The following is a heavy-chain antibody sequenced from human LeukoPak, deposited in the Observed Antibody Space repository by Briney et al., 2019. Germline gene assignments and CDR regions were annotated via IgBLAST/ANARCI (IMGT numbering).Heavy chain of an antibody. D-gene: IGHD2-15*01. CDR2: ISSSSNYI. J-gene: IGHJ2*01. Sequence: GGSLRLSCAASEFTFSSYSMNWVRQAPGKGLEWVSSISSSSNYIYYADSVKGRFTISRDNAKNSLYLQMNSLRAEDTAVYYCARALVVYWYFDLWGRGTLVTVSS. V-gene: IGHV3-21*01. CDR1: EFTFSSYS. CDR3: ARALVVYWYFDL.